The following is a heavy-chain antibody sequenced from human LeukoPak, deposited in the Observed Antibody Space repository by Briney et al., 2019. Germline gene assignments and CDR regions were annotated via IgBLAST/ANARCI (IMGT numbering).Heavy chain of an antibody. CDR2: IYYSGST. CDR1: GSSISSYY. J-gene: IGHJ5*02. V-gene: IGHV4-59*12. CDR3: ARALQVFGVDYNWFDP. Sequence: SETLSLTCTVSGSSISSYYWSWIRQPPGKGLEWIGYIYYSGSTNYNPSLKSRVTISVDTSKNQFSLKLSSVTAADTAVYYCARALQVFGVDYNWFDPWGQGTLVTVSS. D-gene: IGHD3-3*01.